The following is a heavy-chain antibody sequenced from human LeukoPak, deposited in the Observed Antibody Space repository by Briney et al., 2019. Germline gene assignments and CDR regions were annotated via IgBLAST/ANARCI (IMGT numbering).Heavy chain of an antibody. CDR2: INYSGST. D-gene: IGHD6-13*01. CDR1: GDSISSGGYY. V-gene: IGHV4-31*03. Sequence: PSKTLSLTCTVSGDSISSGGYYWSWIRQHPGKGLEWIGYINYSGSTYYNPSLESRVTISVDTSKNQFSLKLSSVTAADTAVYYCARRRAIAAAVYGVGQYYFDYWGQGTLVTVSS. J-gene: IGHJ4*02. CDR3: ARRRAIAAAVYGVGQYYFDY.